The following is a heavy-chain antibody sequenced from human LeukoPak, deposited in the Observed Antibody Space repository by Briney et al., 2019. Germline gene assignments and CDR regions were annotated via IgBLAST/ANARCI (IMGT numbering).Heavy chain of an antibody. Sequence: PGGSLRLSCAASGFTFSSHWMHWVRQAPGKGLVWVSRINSDGSSTSYADSVKGRFTISRDNAKNTLYLQMNSLRAEDTAVYYCAREVESYYDSSGSFDYWGQGTLVTVSS. CDR2: INSDGSST. CDR1: GFTFSSHW. CDR3: AREVESYYDSSGSFDY. D-gene: IGHD3-22*01. V-gene: IGHV3-74*01. J-gene: IGHJ4*02.